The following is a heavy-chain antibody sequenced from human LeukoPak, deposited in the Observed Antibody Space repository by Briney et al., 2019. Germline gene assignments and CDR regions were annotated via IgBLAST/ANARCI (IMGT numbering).Heavy chain of an antibody. CDR1: GFTFSTYA. Sequence: GGSLRLSCAASGFTFSTYAVNWVRQAPGKGLEWVSAITGSGGATYYADSVKGRFTISRDNSKNTLYLQMSSLRAEDTAVYYCATPGSYWGQGTLVTVSS. V-gene: IGHV3-23*01. CDR2: ITGSGGAT. CDR3: ATPGSY. J-gene: IGHJ4*02. D-gene: IGHD1-26*01.